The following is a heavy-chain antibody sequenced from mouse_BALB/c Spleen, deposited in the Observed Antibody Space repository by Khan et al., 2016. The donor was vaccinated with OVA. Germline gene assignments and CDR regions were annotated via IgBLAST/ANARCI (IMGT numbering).Heavy chain of an antibody. J-gene: IGHJ4*01. V-gene: IGHV9-3-1*01. CDR3: ASPTYYADTMDY. CDR1: GYTFTNFG. CDR2: INTYTGEP. Sequence: QIQLVQSGPELKKPGETVKISCKASGYTFTNFGMNWLMQAPGEGLEWMGWINTYTGEPTYADDFKGRFAFSLETSASTAYLQINNLTNEDTATSFCASPTYYADTMDYWGQGTSLTVSS. D-gene: IGHD2-10*01.